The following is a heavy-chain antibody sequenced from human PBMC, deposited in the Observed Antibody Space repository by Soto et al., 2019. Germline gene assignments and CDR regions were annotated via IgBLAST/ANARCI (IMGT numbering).Heavy chain of an antibody. D-gene: IGHD3-16*01. V-gene: IGHV1-18*01. Sequence: QVQLVQSGAEVKNPGASVKVSCKASGYRFTSYGIGWVRQAPGQGLEWMGWINAYNGNTNYAQNLQGRVTLTTDTSTSTAYMALRSLRSNDTAVYYCAMVDVYVTPSPQDVWGQGNKVTVSS. J-gene: IGHJ6*02. CDR1: GYRFTSYG. CDR2: INAYNGNT. CDR3: AMVDVYVTPSPQDV.